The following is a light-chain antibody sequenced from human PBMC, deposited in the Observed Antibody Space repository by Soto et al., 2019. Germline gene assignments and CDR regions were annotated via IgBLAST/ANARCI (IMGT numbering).Light chain of an antibody. Sequence: EIVFTQSPGTLSLHPGERATLSCRAFQSVSSSYLAWYQQKPGQAPRLLIYGASSRATGIPDRFSGSGSGTDFTLTISRLEPEDFAVYYCQQYGSSSMWTFGQGTKVDNK. CDR3: QQYGSSSMWT. CDR1: QSVSSSY. CDR2: GAS. V-gene: IGKV3-20*01. J-gene: IGKJ1*01.